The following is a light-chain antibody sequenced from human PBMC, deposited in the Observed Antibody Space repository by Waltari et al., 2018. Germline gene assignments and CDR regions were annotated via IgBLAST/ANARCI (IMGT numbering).Light chain of an antibody. CDR3: QAWDSSTGI. CDR1: KLGDKY. V-gene: IGLV3-1*01. J-gene: IGLJ2*01. Sequence: SYELTQSASVSVSPGPTASITCSGDKLGDKYASWYQQKPGQSPVLVMYQDSKRPSGIPERFSGSNSGNTATLTISGTQAMDEADYYCQAWDSSTGIFGGGTKLTVL. CDR2: QDS.